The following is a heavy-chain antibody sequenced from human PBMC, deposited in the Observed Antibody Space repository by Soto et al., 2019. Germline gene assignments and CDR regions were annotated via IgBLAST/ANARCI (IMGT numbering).Heavy chain of an antibody. CDR1: GITFSNYA. Sequence: GGSLRLSCAVSGITFSNYATNWVRQAPGKGLRWVSSITGSADSTYYADSVKGRLTISRDNSKNMLYLQMNSLRAEDTAIYYCAVSGIQLYLPRYGMDAWCQGTTVTVSS. CDR2: ITGSADST. V-gene: IGHV3-23*01. J-gene: IGHJ6*02. D-gene: IGHD3-3*01. CDR3: AVSGIQLYLPRYGMDA.